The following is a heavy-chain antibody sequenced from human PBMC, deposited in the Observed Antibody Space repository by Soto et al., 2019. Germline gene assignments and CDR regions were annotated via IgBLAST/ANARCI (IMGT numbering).Heavy chain of an antibody. V-gene: IGHV1-69*01. Sequence: QVQLVQSGAEVKKPGSSVKVSCKASGGTFSSYSINWVRQAPGQGLEWMGEIIPIFGTAHYAQKFQGRVTITADDSASTAYMELSTLRSENTAVYYCARDGGRHSGGIDYWGQGTLVTVSS. CDR2: IIPIFGTA. CDR3: ARDGGRHSGGIDY. J-gene: IGHJ4*02. D-gene: IGHD1-26*01. CDR1: GGTFSSYS.